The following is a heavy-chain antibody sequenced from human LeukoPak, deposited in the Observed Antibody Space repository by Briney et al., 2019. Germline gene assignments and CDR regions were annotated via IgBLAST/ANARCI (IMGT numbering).Heavy chain of an antibody. Sequence: GWSLRLSCVASGFTFSSYSMNWVRQAPGKGLEWVSFITSSSSTIYYVDSVKGRFTISRDNAKNSLYLQMNSLRAEDTAVYYCARDRPGSGWYYFDSWGQGTLVTVSS. CDR2: ITSSSSTI. V-gene: IGHV3-48*01. CDR3: ARDRPGSGWYYFDS. J-gene: IGHJ4*02. CDR1: GFTFSSYS. D-gene: IGHD6-19*01.